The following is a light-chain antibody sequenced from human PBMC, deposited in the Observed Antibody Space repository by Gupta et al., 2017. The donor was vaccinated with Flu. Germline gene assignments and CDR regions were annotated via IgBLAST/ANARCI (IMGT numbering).Light chain of an antibody. J-gene: IGLJ1*01. V-gene: IGLV2-14*01. CDR3: SSYTSSSTRV. CDR2: EFM. CDR1: SSDVGGYHY. Sequence: QSALTQPASVSESHGPSITISFTGTSSDVGGYHYVSWYQQHPDKAPKLMIYEFMHRPSGVSNRFSGSKSGNTASLTISGLQAEDEADYYCSSYTSSSTRVFGTGTKVTVL.